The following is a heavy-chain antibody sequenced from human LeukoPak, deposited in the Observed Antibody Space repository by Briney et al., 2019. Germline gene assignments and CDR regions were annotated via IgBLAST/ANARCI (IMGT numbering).Heavy chain of an antibody. Sequence: ASVKVSCKASGGTFSSYAINWVRQATGQGLEWMGWMNPNSGNTGYAQKFQGRVTMTRNTSISTAYMELSSLRSEDTAVYYCARGLLRYFDWEPDYWGQGTLVTVSS. CDR1: GGTFSSYA. CDR2: MNPNSGNT. D-gene: IGHD3-9*01. CDR3: ARGLLRYFDWEPDY. J-gene: IGHJ4*02. V-gene: IGHV1-8*02.